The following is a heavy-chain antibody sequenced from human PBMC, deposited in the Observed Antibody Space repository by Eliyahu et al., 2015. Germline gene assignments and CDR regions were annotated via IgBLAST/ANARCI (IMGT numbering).Heavy chain of an antibody. V-gene: IGHV6-1*01. D-gene: IGHD2-2*01. CDR3: ARKPAGSPHFFDF. CDR2: TYYRSKWFN. Sequence: QVQLQQSGPGLVKPSQTLSLTCVXSGXSXXXNVGAWNWIRQSPSRGLEWLGRTYYRSKWFNDYALSVKSRIAINAETSRNQVSLQLTSVTPEDTGVYFCARKPAGSPHFFDFWGQGTLVTVSS. CDR1: GXSXXXNVGA. J-gene: IGHJ4*02.